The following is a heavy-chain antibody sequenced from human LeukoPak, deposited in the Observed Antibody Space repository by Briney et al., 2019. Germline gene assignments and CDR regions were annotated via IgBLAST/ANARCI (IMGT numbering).Heavy chain of an antibody. V-gene: IGHV3-30*18. CDR2: ISYDGSNK. CDR1: GFTFSSYG. J-gene: IGHJ6*02. D-gene: IGHD1-26*01. Sequence: GGSLRLSCAASGFTFSSYGMHWVRQAPGKGPEWVAVISYDGSNKYYADSVKGRFTISRDNSKNTLYLQMNSLRAEDTAVYYCAKVTSGSYYYGMDVWGQGTTVTVSS. CDR3: AKVTSGSYYYGMDV.